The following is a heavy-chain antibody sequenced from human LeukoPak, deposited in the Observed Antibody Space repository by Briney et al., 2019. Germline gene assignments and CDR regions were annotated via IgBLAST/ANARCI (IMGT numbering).Heavy chain of an antibody. D-gene: IGHD2-2*01. Sequence: PSETLSLTCTVSGGSISSGDYYWSWIRQPPGKGLEWIGYIYYSGSTYYNPSLKSRVTISVDTSKNQFSLKLSSVTAADTVVYYCASRKLGYCSSTSCPTLDYWGQGTLVTVSS. J-gene: IGHJ4*02. CDR2: IYYSGST. CDR3: ASRKLGYCSSTSCPTLDY. CDR1: GGSISSGDYY. V-gene: IGHV4-30-4*01.